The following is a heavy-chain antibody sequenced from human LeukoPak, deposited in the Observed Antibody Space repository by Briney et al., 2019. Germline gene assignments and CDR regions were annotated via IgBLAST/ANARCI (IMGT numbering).Heavy chain of an antibody. J-gene: IGHJ4*02. Sequence: PGGSLRLSCAASGFTFSNAWMSWVRQAPGKGLEWVGRIKSKTDGGTTEYAAPVKGRFNISRDDSKTTLDLQMNSLKSEDTAVYYCARDFPDYWGQGTLVTVSS. CDR1: GFTFSNAW. CDR2: IKSKTDGGTT. V-gene: IGHV3-15*01. CDR3: ARDFPDY.